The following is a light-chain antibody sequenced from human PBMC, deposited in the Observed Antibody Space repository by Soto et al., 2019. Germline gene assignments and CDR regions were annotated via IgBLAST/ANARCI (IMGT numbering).Light chain of an antibody. CDR2: GNT. CDR3: QCYDNNLEI. V-gene: IGLV1-40*01. CDR1: SSNIGSTYD. Sequence: QSVLTQPPSVSGAPGQRVTISCTGRSSNIGSTYDVQWFQQLPGTAPKLLIYGNTNRPSGVPDRFSGSKSGTSASLAITGLQAEDEADYYCQCYDNNLEIFGGGTKVTVL. J-gene: IGLJ2*01.